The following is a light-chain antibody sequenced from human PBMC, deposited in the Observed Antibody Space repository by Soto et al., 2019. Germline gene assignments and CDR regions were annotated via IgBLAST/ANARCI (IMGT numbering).Light chain of an antibody. V-gene: IGLV2-14*01. J-gene: IGLJ1*01. CDR1: SSEIGVYNY. Sequence: QSALTQPASVSGSPGQSITFSCTGTSSEIGVYNYVSWYQQHPGKAPKLMIYEVNNRPSGVSNRFSGSKSGNTASLTISGLQAEDEADYYCSSYTTSNTYVFGTGTKVTVL. CDR3: SSYTTSNTYV. CDR2: EVN.